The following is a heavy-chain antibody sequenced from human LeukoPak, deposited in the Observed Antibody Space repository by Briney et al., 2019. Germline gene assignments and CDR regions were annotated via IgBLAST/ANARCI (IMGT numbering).Heavy chain of an antibody. J-gene: IGHJ4*02. CDR3: AKGRAKATVTAGDH. V-gene: IGHV3-23*01. Sequence: GGSLRLSCPASGFTFSSYAMSWVRQAPGKGLEWVSAISGSAGSTHYADSVKGRFTISRDNSKNTLYLQMDSLRADDTAVYYCAKGRAKATVTAGDHWGQGTLATVSS. D-gene: IGHD4-17*01. CDR2: ISGSAGST. CDR1: GFTFSSYA.